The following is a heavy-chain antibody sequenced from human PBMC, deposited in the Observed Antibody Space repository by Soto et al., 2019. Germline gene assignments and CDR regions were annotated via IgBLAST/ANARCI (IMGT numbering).Heavy chain of an antibody. J-gene: IGHJ1*01. V-gene: IGHV4-4*07. CDR1: GAYISDFS. Sequence: QVQQLESGPGLVKPWNTLSLTCTVSGAYISDFSWSWIRQPAGKGLEWIGRITVNGNTQYNPSFRSRVTMSMDTSRNQFSLNLQSATAADTALYYCARESGENWTYEAHWGQGTLVTVSS. CDR3: ARESGENWTYEAH. D-gene: IGHD1-7*01. CDR2: ITVNGNT.